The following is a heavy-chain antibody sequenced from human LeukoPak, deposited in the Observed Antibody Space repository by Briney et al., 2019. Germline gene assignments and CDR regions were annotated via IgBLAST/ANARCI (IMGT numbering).Heavy chain of an antibody. CDR1: GYTFTGYY. J-gene: IGHJ4*02. CDR2: INPNSGGT. D-gene: IGHD6-13*01. Sequence: ASVKVSCTASGYTFTGYYIHWVRQAPGQGLEWMGWINPNSGGTNYAQKFQGRVTMTRDTSISTAYMELSRLRSEDTAVYYCARVFQKQLSDYWGQGSLVTVSS. V-gene: IGHV1-2*02. CDR3: ARVFQKQLSDY.